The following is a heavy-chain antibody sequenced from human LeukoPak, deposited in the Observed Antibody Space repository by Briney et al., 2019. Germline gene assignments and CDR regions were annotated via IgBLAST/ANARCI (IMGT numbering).Heavy chain of an antibody. CDR2: ISSSGSTI. Sequence: PGGSLRLSCAASGFTFSDYYMSWIRQAPGKGLEWVSYISSSGSTIYYADSVKGRFTISRDNAKNPLYLQMNSLRAEDTAVYYCAREATVTTPYFDYWGQGTLVTVSS. CDR3: AREATVTTPYFDY. CDR1: GFTFSDYY. J-gene: IGHJ4*02. D-gene: IGHD4-17*01. V-gene: IGHV3-11*01.